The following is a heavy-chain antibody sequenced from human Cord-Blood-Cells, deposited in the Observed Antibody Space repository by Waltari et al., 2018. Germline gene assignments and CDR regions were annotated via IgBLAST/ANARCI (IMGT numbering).Heavy chain of an antibody. CDR3: ARVQCSGGSCYYYYGMDV. CDR1: GYTFTGYY. J-gene: IGHJ6*02. D-gene: IGHD2-15*01. CDR2: INPNSGGT. V-gene: IGHV1-2*06. Sequence: QVQLVQSGAEVKKPGASVKVSCKASGYTFTGYYMHWVRQAPGQGLEWMGRINPNSGGTNYAQKIQGRVTMTRDTSISTAYMELSRLRSDDTAVYYCARVQCSGGSCYYYYGMDVWGQGTTVTVSS.